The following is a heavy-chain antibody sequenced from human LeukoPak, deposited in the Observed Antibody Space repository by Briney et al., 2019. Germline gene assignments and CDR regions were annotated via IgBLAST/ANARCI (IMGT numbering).Heavy chain of an antibody. CDR3: AKSWSCVQYNDWLCYFDY. Sequence: PGGSLRLSCAASGFTFSNYAMSWVRQAPGKGLEWVSGISGSSGTTYYTDSVQGRFTISRDNPKDTLYLQMNSLRDDDTAIYYCAKSWSCVQYNDWLCYFDYWGQGTLVTVSS. CDR1: GFTFSNYA. D-gene: IGHD3-9*01. V-gene: IGHV3-23*01. CDR2: ISGSSGTT. J-gene: IGHJ4*02.